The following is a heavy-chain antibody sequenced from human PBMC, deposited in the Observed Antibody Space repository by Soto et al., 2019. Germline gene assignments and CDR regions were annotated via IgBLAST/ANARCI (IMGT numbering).Heavy chain of an antibody. CDR1: GYTLTELS. V-gene: IGHV1-24*01. CDR2: FDPEDGET. J-gene: IGHJ4*02. Sequence: ASVKVSFKVCGYTLTELSMHWVRQAPGKGLEWMGGFDPEDGETIYAQKFQGRVTMTEDTSTDTAYMELSSLRSEDTAVYYCATARFDWLLFSVVYWGQGTLVTVSS. D-gene: IGHD3-9*01. CDR3: ATARFDWLLFSVVY.